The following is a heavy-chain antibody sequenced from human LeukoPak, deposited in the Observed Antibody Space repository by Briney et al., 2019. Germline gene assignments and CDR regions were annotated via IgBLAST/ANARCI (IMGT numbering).Heavy chain of an antibody. V-gene: IGHV3-74*01. CDR2: INPEGSST. CDR3: ARNSPVAGTNDAFDV. D-gene: IGHD6-19*01. Sequence: GGSLRLSCAASGFTFSSYWMHWVRQAPGKGLVWVSRINPEGSSTSYADSVKGRFTISRDNAKNTLYLQMNSLRVEDTAVYYCARNSPVAGTNDAFDVWGQGTMVTVSS. CDR1: GFTFSSYW. J-gene: IGHJ3*01.